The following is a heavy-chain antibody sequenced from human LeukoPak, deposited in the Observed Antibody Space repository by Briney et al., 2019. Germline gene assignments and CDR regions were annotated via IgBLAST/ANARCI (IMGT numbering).Heavy chain of an antibody. D-gene: IGHD5-12*01. CDR2: IIGSSGDT. CDR3: ARGAYDYIEMGYIDY. V-gene: IGHV3-23*01. Sequence: QTGGSLRLSCAASGFRFSNYAMNWVRQAPGKGLEWVSLIIGSSGDTFYADSVKGRFTISRDNSKNTLFLQMNSLRAGETALYYCARGAYDYIEMGYIDYWGQGTQVTVSS. CDR1: GFRFSNYA. J-gene: IGHJ4*02.